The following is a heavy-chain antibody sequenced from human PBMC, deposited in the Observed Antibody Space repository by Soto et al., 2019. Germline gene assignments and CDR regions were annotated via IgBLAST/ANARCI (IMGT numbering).Heavy chain of an antibody. CDR2: INPNSGGT. Sequence: GASVKVSCKASGYTFTGYYMHWVRQAPGQGLEWMGWINPNSGGTNYAQKFQGRVTMTRDTSISTAYMELSRLRSDDTAVYYCARDRSPLERHVDYWGQGTLVTVSS. CDR1: GYTFTGYY. J-gene: IGHJ4*02. CDR3: ARDRSPLERHVDY. D-gene: IGHD1-1*01. V-gene: IGHV1-2*02.